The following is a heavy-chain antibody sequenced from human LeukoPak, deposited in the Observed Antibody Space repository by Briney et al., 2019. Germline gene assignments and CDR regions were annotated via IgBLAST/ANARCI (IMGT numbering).Heavy chain of an antibody. Sequence: SETLSLTCAVSGGSISSSNWWSWVRQPPGKGLEWIGEIYHSGSTNYNPSLKSRVTISVDKSKNQFSLKLSSVTAADTAVYYCARYYYDSSGRHFDYWGQGTLVTVSS. J-gene: IGHJ4*02. V-gene: IGHV4-4*02. CDR1: GGSISSSNW. D-gene: IGHD3-22*01. CDR2: IYHSGST. CDR3: ARYYYDSSGRHFDY.